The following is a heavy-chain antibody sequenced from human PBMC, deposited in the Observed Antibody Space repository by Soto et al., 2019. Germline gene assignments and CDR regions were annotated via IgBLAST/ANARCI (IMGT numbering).Heavy chain of an antibody. Sequence: QVQLVQSGAEVKKPGASVKVSCKASGYTFTSYDINWVRQATGQGLEWMGWMNPNSGNTGYAQKFQGRVTMTRNTSISTAYMELSSLRSEDTAVYYCARSFTYYYDSRGYLPFDYWGQGTLVTVSS. J-gene: IGHJ4*02. CDR3: ARSFTYYYDSRGYLPFDY. V-gene: IGHV1-8*01. D-gene: IGHD3-22*01. CDR2: MNPNSGNT. CDR1: GYTFTSYD.